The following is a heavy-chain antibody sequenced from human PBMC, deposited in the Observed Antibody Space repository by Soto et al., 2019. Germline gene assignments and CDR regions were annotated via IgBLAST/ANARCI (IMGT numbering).Heavy chain of an antibody. CDR2: IYYSGST. Sequence: SETLSLTCTVSGGSVSSGSYYWSWIRQPPGKGPEWIGYIYYSGSTNYNPSPKSRVTISVDTSKNQFSLKLSSVTAADTAVYYCARDFVKWGQGTLVTVSS. V-gene: IGHV4-61*01. CDR3: ARDFVK. J-gene: IGHJ4*02. CDR1: GGSVSSGSYY. D-gene: IGHD2-15*01.